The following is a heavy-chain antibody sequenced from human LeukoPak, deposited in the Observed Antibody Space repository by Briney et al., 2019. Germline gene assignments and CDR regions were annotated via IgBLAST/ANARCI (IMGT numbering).Heavy chain of an antibody. V-gene: IGHV3-43*02. Sequence: GGSLRLSCAASGFTFDDYAMHWVRQAPGKGLEWVSLISGDGGSTYYADSVKGRFTISRDDSKNSLYLQMNSLRTEDTALYYCATLGDNIDYWGQGTLVTVSS. CDR1: GFTFDDYA. D-gene: IGHD3-16*01. CDR3: ATLGDNIDY. J-gene: IGHJ4*02. CDR2: ISGDGGST.